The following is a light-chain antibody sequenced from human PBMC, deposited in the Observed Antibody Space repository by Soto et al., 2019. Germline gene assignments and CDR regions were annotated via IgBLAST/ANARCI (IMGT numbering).Light chain of an antibody. CDR3: QKYSSVPV. J-gene: IGKJ3*01. CDR2: AAS. V-gene: IGKV1-27*01. Sequence: DIQMTQSPTSLSASVGDRVTITCRASQGIRNFVAWYQQKPGKAPKLLIYAASTLQSGVPSRFSGSGSGTDFTITINLLQHEDAATYSCQKYSSVPVFGPGTKVEIK. CDR1: QGIRNF.